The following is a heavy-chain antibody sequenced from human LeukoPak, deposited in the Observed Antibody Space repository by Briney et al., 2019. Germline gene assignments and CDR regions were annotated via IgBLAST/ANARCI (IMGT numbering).Heavy chain of an antibody. D-gene: IGHD6-19*01. CDR3: ARTYRSGWYYFDH. Sequence: GGSLILSCAASGFTFSSYGMHWVRQAPGKGLEWVAVIWYDGSHEYYADSVKGRFTISRDNSKNTVYLQMNSLRAEDTAVYYCARTYRSGWYYFDHWGQGTLVTVSS. V-gene: IGHV3-33*01. CDR2: IWYDGSHE. CDR1: GFTFSSYG. J-gene: IGHJ4*02.